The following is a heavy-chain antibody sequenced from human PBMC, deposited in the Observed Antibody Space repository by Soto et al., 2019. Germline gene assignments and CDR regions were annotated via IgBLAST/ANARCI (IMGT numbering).Heavy chain of an antibody. Sequence: EVQLLESWGGLVQPGGSLRLSCAASGFTFSSYAMSLVRQAPGKGLEWVSAISGSGGSTYYADSVKGRFTMSRDNSKNTLYLQMNSLRAEDTAVYYCAKVNSISWYYFDYWGQGTLVTVSS. D-gene: IGHD6-13*01. V-gene: IGHV3-23*01. CDR3: AKVNSISWYYFDY. CDR2: ISGSGGST. CDR1: GFTFSSYA. J-gene: IGHJ4*02.